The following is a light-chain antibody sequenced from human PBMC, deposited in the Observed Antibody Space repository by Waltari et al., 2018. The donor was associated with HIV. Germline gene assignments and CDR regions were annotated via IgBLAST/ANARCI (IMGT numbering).Light chain of an antibody. J-gene: IGKJ4*01. CDR3: QQRSNWPPVT. CDR1: QSVSTY. Sequence: IVLTQSPATLSLSPGERATLSCRASQSVSTYLAWYQQKPGQAPRLLIYDASNRATGIPARFSGSGSGTDFTLTISRLEPEDFAIYYCQQRSNWPPVTFGGGTKVEIK. CDR2: DAS. V-gene: IGKV3-11*01.